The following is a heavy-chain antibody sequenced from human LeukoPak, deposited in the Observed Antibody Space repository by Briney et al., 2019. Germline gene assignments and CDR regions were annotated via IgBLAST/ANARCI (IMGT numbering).Heavy chain of an antibody. CDR1: GGTFSSYA. J-gene: IGHJ4*02. V-gene: IGHV1-69*05. CDR2: IIPIFGTA. Sequence: SVKVSCKASGGTFSSYAISWVRQAPGQGLELMGRIIPIFGTANYAQKFQGRVTITTDESTSTAYMELSSLRSEDTAVYYCARGGKWSTYYYDSSGYDGAFDYWGQGTLVTVSS. CDR3: ARGGKWSTYYYDSSGYDGAFDY. D-gene: IGHD3-22*01.